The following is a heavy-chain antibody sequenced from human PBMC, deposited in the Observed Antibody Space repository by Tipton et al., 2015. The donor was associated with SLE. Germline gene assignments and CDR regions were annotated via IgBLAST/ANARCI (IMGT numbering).Heavy chain of an antibody. Sequence: QSGPEVKKPGESLKISCKGSGYSFTSYWIGWVRQMPGKGLEWMGIIYPGDSDTRYSPSFHGQVTSAADMSTSTAYLQWSSLKASDTAMYYCARQPSIAAAGTGSFDYWGQGTLVTVSS. CDR3: ARQPSIAAAGTGSFDY. V-gene: IGHV5-51*01. D-gene: IGHD6-13*01. J-gene: IGHJ4*02. CDR2: IYPGDSDT. CDR1: GYSFTSYW.